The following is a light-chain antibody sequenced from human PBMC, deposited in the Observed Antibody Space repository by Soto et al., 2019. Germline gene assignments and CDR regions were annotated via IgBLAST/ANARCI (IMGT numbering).Light chain of an antibody. J-gene: IGKJ4*01. V-gene: IGKV3-20*01. CDR1: QSVSSSY. CDR2: GAS. CDR3: QQYGRSPA. Sequence: EIVLTQSPGTLSLSPGERATLSCRASQSVSSSYLAWYQQKPGQAPRLLIYGASSRATGIPDRFSGSGSGTDLTLTISRLEPEDVAVYYCQQYGRSPAFGGGTKVEMK.